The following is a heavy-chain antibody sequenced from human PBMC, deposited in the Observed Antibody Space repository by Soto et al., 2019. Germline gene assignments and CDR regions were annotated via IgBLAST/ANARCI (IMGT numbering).Heavy chain of an antibody. J-gene: IGHJ5*02. CDR1: GFTFSSFA. D-gene: IGHD3-3*01. CDR2: ISHDGRIE. Sequence: QVHLVESGGGVVQPGRSLRLSCAASGFTFSSFALHWVRQAPGEGLEWVALISHDGRIENYADSVKGRFIISRDNSKITVYMQMDSLRLEDTGVYYCARDGLPDDFRSGGYWFDPWGQGTQVTVSS. V-gene: IGHV3-30-3*01. CDR3: ARDGLPDDFRSGGYWFDP.